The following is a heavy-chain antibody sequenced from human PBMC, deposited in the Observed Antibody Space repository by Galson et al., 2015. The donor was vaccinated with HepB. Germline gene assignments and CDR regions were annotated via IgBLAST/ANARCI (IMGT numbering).Heavy chain of an antibody. Sequence: TLSLTCSVSGGSISSNYYWNWIRHHPGKGLEWIGYVFYSENTYYNPSLKSRLSISLDTSKNQFSLKLTSVTAADTAIYNCARGYTAPGADSYYFDFWGQGSWSPSPQ. J-gene: IGHJ4*02. CDR1: GGSISSNYY. CDR3: ARGYTAPGADSYYFDF. D-gene: IGHD6-13*01. V-gene: IGHV4-31*03. CDR2: VFYSENT.